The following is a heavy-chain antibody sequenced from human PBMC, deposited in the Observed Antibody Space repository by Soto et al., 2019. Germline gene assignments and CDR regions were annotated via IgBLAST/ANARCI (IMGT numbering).Heavy chain of an antibody. CDR2: ISGSGGGT. CDR3: AKGPTIFGVVIIPEYYYGTDV. CDR1: GFTFSSSA. V-gene: IGHV3-23*01. Sequence: EVQLLESGGGLVQPGGSLRLSCAASGFTFSSSAMSWVRQAPGKGLEWVSAISGSGGGTYYADSVKGRFTISRDNSRNTLYLQMNSLRAEDTAVYYCAKGPTIFGVVIIPEYYYGTDVWGQGTTVTVSS. J-gene: IGHJ6*02. D-gene: IGHD3-3*01.